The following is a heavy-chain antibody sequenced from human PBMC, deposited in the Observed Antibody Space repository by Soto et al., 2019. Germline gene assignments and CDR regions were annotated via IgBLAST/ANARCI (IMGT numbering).Heavy chain of an antibody. Sequence: PVGSLRLSCAASGLTCSSYWMSWVRQAPGKGLEWVANIKQDGSQKYYVDSVKGRFTISRDNAKNSLYLQMNSLRVEDTAVYYCASAYYYDSSGYSPGGYWGQGTLVTVSS. J-gene: IGHJ4*02. V-gene: IGHV3-7*01. D-gene: IGHD3-22*01. CDR2: IKQDGSQK. CDR3: ASAYYYDSSGYSPGGY. CDR1: GLTCSSYW.